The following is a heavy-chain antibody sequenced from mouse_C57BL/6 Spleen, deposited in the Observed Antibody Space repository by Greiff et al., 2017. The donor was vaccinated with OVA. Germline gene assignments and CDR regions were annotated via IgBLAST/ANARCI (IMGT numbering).Heavy chain of an antibody. CDR2: INPSTGGT. D-gene: IGHD1-2*01. CDR3: AREGVHGAY. V-gene: IGHV1-42*01. J-gene: IGHJ3*01. CDR1: GYSFTGYY. Sequence: VQLQQSGPELVKPGASVKISCKASGYSFTGYYMNWVKQSPEKSLEWIGEINPSTGGTSYNQKFKAKATLTVDKSSSTAYMQLKSLTSEDSAVYYCAREGVHGAYWGQGTLVTVSA.